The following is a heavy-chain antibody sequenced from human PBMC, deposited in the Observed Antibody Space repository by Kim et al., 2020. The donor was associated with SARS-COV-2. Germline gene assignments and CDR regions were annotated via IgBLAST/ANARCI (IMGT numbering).Heavy chain of an antibody. CDR2: IKQDGSEK. CDR1: GFTFSSYW. J-gene: IGHJ4*02. V-gene: IGHV3-7*01. D-gene: IGHD3-22*01. Sequence: GGSLRLSCAASGFTFSSYWMSWVRQAPGKGLEWVANIKQDGSEKYYVDSVKGRSTISRDNAKNSLYLQMNSLRAEDTAVYYCAGGTFSGYEYYFDYWGQGTLVTVSS. CDR3: AGGTFSGYEYYFDY.